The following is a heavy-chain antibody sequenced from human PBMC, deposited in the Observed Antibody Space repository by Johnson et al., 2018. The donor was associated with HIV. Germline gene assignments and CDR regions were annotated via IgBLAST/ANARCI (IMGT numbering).Heavy chain of an antibody. CDR2: ISGSGGST. CDR1: GFTFSSYA. Sequence: VQLVESGGGLVQPGGSLRLSCAASGFTFSSYAMSWVRQALGKGLEWVSGISGSGGSTYYAGSVKGRFTISRDNSKNTVYLQMNSLRAEDTAVYYCARVKFSSGWYAFDIWGQGTAVTVSS. CDR3: ARVKFSSGWYAFDI. V-gene: IGHV3-23*04. D-gene: IGHD6-19*01. J-gene: IGHJ3*02.